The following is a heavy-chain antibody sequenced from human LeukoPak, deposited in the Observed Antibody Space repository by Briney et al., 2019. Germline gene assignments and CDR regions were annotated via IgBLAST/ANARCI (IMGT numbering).Heavy chain of an antibody. D-gene: IGHD3-16*01. CDR2: IYYSGST. V-gene: IGHV4-59*01. CDR3: ARGELGGYYYYMDV. CDR1: GGSISSYY. J-gene: IGHJ6*03. Sequence: SETLSLTCTVSGGSISSYYWSWIRQPPGKGLEWIGYIYYSGSTNYNPSLKRRVTISVDTSKNQFSLKLSSVTAADTAVYYCARGELGGYYYYMDVWGKGTTVTISS.